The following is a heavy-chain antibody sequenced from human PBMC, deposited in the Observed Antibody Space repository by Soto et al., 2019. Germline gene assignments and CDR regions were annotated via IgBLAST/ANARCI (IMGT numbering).Heavy chain of an antibody. J-gene: IGHJ4*02. CDR2: IKQDGSEK. Sequence: VGSLRLSCAASGFTFSSYWMSWVRQAPGKVLEWVANIKQDGSEKYYVYSVKVRFTISRDNAKNSLYLQMNSLRAEDTAVYYCARVYSSSWYVLYWGQGTLLTASS. D-gene: IGHD6-13*01. V-gene: IGHV3-7*03. CDR3: ARVYSSSWYVLY. CDR1: GFTFSSYW.